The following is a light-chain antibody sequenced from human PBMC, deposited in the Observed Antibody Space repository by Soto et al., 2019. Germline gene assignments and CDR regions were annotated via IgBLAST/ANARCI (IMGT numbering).Light chain of an antibody. CDR2: AAS. CDR1: QGISNW. Sequence: DIQMTQSPSSLSASVGDRVTITCRASQGISNWLGWYQQKPGRVPKLLIYAASTLHSGVPSRFSGSGSGTDFTLTISSLQSEDFGVYYCQQYKDWRTFGQGTNVEIK. J-gene: IGKJ1*01. V-gene: IGKV1-27*01. CDR3: QQYKDWRT.